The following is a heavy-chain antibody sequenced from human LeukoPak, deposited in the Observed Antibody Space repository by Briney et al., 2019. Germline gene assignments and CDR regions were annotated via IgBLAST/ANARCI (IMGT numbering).Heavy chain of an antibody. Sequence: PSETLSLTCAVYGGSFSGYYWSWIRQPPGKGLEWIGEINHSGSTNYHPSLESRVTISVDVSKNQFSLKMNSVTAADTAVYYCARERRVEVAARNAVAFEMWGQGTMVTVSS. CDR2: INHSGST. CDR1: GGSFSGYY. CDR3: ARERRVEVAARNAVAFEM. J-gene: IGHJ3*02. V-gene: IGHV4-34*01. D-gene: IGHD6-19*01.